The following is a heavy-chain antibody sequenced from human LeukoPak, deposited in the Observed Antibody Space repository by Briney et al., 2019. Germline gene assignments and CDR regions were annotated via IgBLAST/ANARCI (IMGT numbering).Heavy chain of an antibody. CDR1: GGSINSYY. CDR3: ARSNLNYDSSGYYY. CDR2: IYYSGST. D-gene: IGHD3-22*01. V-gene: IGHV4-59*01. Sequence: SETLSLTCTVSGGSINSYYWSWIRQPPGKGLEWIGYIYYSGSTNYNPSLKSRVTISVDTSKNQFSLKLSSVTAADTAVYYCARSNLNYDSSGYYYWGQGTLVTVSS. J-gene: IGHJ4*02.